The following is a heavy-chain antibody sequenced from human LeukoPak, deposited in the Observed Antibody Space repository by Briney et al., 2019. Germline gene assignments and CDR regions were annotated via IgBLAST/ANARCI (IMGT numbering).Heavy chain of an antibody. CDR3: ARHGIAATYYYYYMDV. CDR2: IYYSGST. D-gene: IGHD2-15*01. Sequence: PSETLSLTCTVSGGSISSSSYYWGWIRQPPGKGLEWVGSIYYSGSTYYNPSLKSRVTISVDTSKNQFSLKLSSVTAADTAVYYCARHGIAATYYYYYMDVWGKGTTVTVSS. J-gene: IGHJ6*03. V-gene: IGHV4-39*01. CDR1: GGSISSSSYY.